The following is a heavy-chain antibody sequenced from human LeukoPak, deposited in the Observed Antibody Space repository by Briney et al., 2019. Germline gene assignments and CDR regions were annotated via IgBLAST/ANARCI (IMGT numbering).Heavy chain of an antibody. D-gene: IGHD6-13*01. CDR1: GGSFSGYY. J-gene: IGHJ6*03. V-gene: IGHV4-34*01. Sequence: SETLSLTCAVYGGSFSGYYWSWIRQPPGKGLEWIGEINHSGSTNYNPSLKSRVTISVDTSKNQFSLKLSSVTAADTAVYYCARVTDIAAAGTYYYYCMDVWGKGTTVTVSS. CDR2: INHSGST. CDR3: ARVTDIAAAGTYYYYCMDV.